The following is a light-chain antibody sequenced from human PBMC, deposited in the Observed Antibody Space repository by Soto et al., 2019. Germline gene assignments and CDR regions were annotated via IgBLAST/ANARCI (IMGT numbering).Light chain of an antibody. CDR2: VGS. CDR3: QQSYIVPYT. J-gene: IGKJ2*01. V-gene: IGKV1-39*01. Sequence: DIQMTQSPSSLSASVGDRVTIPCRSSENIRNYLIWYRQKPGKAPELLMYVGSTLESGVPSRFSGSGLGTDFTLTIKSLQPEDFGVYYCQQSYIVPYTFGRGTSLDI. CDR1: ENIRNY.